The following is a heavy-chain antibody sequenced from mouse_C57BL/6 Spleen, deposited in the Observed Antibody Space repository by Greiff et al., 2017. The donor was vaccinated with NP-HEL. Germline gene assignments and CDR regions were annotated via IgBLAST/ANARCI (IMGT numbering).Heavy chain of an antibody. CDR3: ARTPDYYGSSFPFAY. CDR1: GYTFTSYW. D-gene: IGHD1-1*01. Sequence: VQLQQPGAELVKPGASVKLSCKASGYTFTSYWMHWVKQRPGQGLEWIGMIHPNSGSTNYNEKFKSKATLTVDKSSSTAYMQLSSLTSEDSAVYYCARTPDYYGSSFPFAYWGQGTLVTVSA. V-gene: IGHV1-64*01. J-gene: IGHJ3*01. CDR2: IHPNSGST.